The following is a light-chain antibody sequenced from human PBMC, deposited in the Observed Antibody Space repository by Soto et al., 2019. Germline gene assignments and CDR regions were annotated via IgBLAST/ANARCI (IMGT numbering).Light chain of an antibody. CDR2: KAS. J-gene: IGKJ1*01. V-gene: IGKV1-5*03. CDR1: QTMSSW. CDR3: QDSTCYPNG. Sequence: THSPKTLSVSVGDRVTITCRDSQTMSSWLAWYQQKPGKAPKLLIYKASTLKSGVPSRFSGSGSGTEFTLTISSLQPEDFATYYCQDSTCYPNGFGERAKV.